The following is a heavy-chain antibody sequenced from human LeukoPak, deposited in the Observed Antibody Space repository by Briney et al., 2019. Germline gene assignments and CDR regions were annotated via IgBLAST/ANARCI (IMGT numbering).Heavy chain of an antibody. J-gene: IGHJ4*02. V-gene: IGHV3-48*03. D-gene: IGHD4-17*01. CDR3: ARDESGDYGFDY. Sequence: PGGSLRLSCVGSGFTFSNYEMNWVRQAPGKGLEWVSHISSSGNTMHYADPVKGRFTISKDNAKNSLYLQMNSLRAEDTAVYYCARDESGDYGFDYWGQGTLVTVSS. CDR1: GFTFSNYE. CDR2: ISSSGNTM.